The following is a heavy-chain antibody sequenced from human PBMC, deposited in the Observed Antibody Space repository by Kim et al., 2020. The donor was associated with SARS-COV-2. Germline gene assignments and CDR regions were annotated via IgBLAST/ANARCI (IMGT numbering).Heavy chain of an antibody. CDR3: ARDFLGFGELSAKENAFDI. V-gene: IGHV3-30*07. D-gene: IGHD3-10*01. J-gene: IGHJ3*02. Sequence: RFTISRDNSKNTLYLQMNSLRAEDTAVYYCARDFLGFGELSAKENAFDIWGQGTMVTVSS.